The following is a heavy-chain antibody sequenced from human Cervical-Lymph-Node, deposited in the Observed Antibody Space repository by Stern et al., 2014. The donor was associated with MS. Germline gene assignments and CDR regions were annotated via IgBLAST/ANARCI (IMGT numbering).Heavy chain of an antibody. Sequence: QVQLVQSGPEVKKPGASVKVSCKASGYKFSDYSISWVRQAPGQGLEWMGWLGAYTRNTDYAQKFQGRITLTKDTSTSTAYMELRSLRSDDTAIYYCARAGYTYGLIKFWGQGTPVTVSS. J-gene: IGHJ4*02. D-gene: IGHD5-18*01. CDR2: LGAYTRNT. V-gene: IGHV1-18*01. CDR1: GYKFSDYS. CDR3: ARAGYTYGLIKF.